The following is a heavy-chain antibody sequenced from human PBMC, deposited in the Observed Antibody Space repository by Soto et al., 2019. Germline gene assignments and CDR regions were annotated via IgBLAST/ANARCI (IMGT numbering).Heavy chain of an antibody. Sequence: PGGSLRLSCAASGFTFSGSAMHWVRQASGKGLEWVGRIRSKANSYATAYAASVKRRFTISRDDSKNTAYLQMNSLKTEDTAVYYCTSLENWNDRRPIWGQGTMVTVSS. CDR1: GFTFSGSA. D-gene: IGHD1-1*01. CDR2: IRSKANSYAT. CDR3: TSLENWNDRRPI. V-gene: IGHV3-73*01. J-gene: IGHJ3*02.